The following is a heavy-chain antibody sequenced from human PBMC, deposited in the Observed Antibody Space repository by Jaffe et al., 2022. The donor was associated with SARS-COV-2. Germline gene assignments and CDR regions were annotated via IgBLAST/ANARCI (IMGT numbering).Heavy chain of an antibody. CDR3: AKDSPFGYYDSSGYYGDFDF. Sequence: EVQLVESGGGLVQPGGSLRLSCAASGFTFNNYAMSWVRQGPGKGLEWVSTISGSGGSTYYADSVKGQFSISRDNSKNTLYLQMNSLRAEDTAVYYCAKDSPFGYYDSSGYYGDFDFWGQGTLVTVSS. J-gene: IGHJ4*02. CDR2: ISGSGGST. CDR1: GFTFNNYA. V-gene: IGHV3-23*04. D-gene: IGHD3-22*01.